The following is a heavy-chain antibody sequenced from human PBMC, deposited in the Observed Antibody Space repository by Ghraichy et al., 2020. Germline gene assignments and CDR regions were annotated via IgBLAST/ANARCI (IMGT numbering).Heavy chain of an antibody. CDR1: GFTFDDYA. V-gene: IGHV3-9*01. CDR3: AKDMRAGIAVAGDAFDI. D-gene: IGHD6-19*01. Sequence: GGSLRLSCAASGFTFDDYAMHWVRQAPGKGLEWVSGISWNSGSIGYADSVKGRFTISRDNAKNSLYLQMNSLRAEDTALYYCAKDMRAGIAVAGDAFDIWGQGTMVTVSS. CDR2: ISWNSGSI. J-gene: IGHJ3*02.